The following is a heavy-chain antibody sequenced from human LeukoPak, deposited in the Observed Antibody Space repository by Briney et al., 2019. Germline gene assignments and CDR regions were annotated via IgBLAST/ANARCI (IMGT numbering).Heavy chain of an antibody. J-gene: IGHJ4*02. CDR3: AKRSLTARREYYFDF. V-gene: IGHV3-30*18. Sequence: PGGSLRLSCVASGFTFSDYGMHWVRQAPGKGLEWLAVMSNDGREKYYADSVRGRFTISRETPKNTLFLQMNSLRVEDTAVYFCAKRSLTARREYYFDFWGQGTLVTVSS. D-gene: IGHD6-6*01. CDR1: GFTFSDYG. CDR2: MSNDGREK.